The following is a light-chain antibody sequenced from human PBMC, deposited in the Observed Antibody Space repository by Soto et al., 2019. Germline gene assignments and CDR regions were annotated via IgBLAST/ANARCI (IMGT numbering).Light chain of an antibody. CDR3: TSYTTSSTLV. CDR2: DAS. J-gene: IGLJ1*01. CDR1: SSDVGTYKY. V-gene: IGLV2-14*03. Sequence: SVQAQPASVSWSPGQSITISCTGTSSDVGTYKYVSWYQQHPGKAPKLMIYDASNRPSGVSNRFSGSKSGNTASLTISGLQAEDEADYYCTSYTTSSTLVFGTGTKVTV.